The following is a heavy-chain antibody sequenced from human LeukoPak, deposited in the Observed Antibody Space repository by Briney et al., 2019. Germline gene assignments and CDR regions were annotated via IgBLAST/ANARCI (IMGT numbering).Heavy chain of an antibody. D-gene: IGHD3-10*01. CDR1: GFTFNTYW. V-gene: IGHV3-74*01. J-gene: IGHJ4*02. CDR3: ARDPVRRDSY. Sequence: GGSLRLSCAASGFTFNTYWMHWVRQAPGKGLVWVSHINPDGSQTNYADSVTGRFTISRDNAKNTLYLQTNSLRAEDTAVYYCARDPVRRDSYWGQGTLVTVSS. CDR2: INPDGSQT.